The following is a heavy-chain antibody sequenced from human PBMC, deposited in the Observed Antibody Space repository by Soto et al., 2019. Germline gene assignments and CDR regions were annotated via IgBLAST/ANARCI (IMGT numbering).Heavy chain of an antibody. CDR1: GGTFSSYA. D-gene: IGHD5-18*01. CDR2: IIPIFGTA. J-gene: IGHJ6*02. V-gene: IGHV1-69*13. CDR3: ARDDVDTAMPYGMDV. Sequence: SVKVSCKASGGTFSSYAISWGRQAPGQGLERMGGIIPIFGTANYAQKFQGRVTITADESTSTAYMELSSLRSEDTAVYYCARDDVDTAMPYGMDVWGQGTTVTVSS.